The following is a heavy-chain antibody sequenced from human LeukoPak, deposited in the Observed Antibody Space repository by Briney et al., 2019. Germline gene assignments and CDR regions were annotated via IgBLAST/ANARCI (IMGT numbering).Heavy chain of an antibody. CDR1: GFTFSSYE. D-gene: IGHD6-13*01. J-gene: IGHJ6*02. CDR2: ISSSGSTI. V-gene: IGHV3-48*03. Sequence: GGSLRLSCAASGFTFSSYEMNWVRQAPGKGLEWVSYISSSGSTIYYADSVKGRFTISRDNAKNSLYLQMNSLRAEDTAVYYCARDSSSSSYYGMDVWGQGTTVTVSS. CDR3: ARDSSSSSYYGMDV.